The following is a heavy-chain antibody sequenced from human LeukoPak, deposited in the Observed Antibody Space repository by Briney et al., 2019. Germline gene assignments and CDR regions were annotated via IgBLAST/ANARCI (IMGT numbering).Heavy chain of an antibody. J-gene: IGHJ4*02. V-gene: IGHV1-18*01. CDR3: ARGNGGVGYSSGWFGNFDY. D-gene: IGHD6-19*01. Sequence: AASVKVSCKASGYTFTSYGISWVRQAPGQGLEWMGWISAYNGNTNYAQKLQGRVTMTTDTSTSTAYIELRSLRSDDTAVYYCARGNGGVGYSSGWFGNFDYWGQGTLVTVSS. CDR2: ISAYNGNT. CDR1: GYTFTSYG.